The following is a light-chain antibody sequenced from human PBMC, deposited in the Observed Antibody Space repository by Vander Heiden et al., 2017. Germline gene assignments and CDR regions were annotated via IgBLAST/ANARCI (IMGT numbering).Light chain of an antibody. CDR1: KLGDKY. Sequence: SYELTQPPSVSVSPGQTASITCSGDKLGDKYACWYQQKPGQSPVLVIYQDSKQTSGIPERFSGSNSGNTATLTISGTQAMDEADYYCQAWDSSTVVFGGGTKLTVL. CDR3: QAWDSSTVV. CDR2: QDS. V-gene: IGLV3-1*01. J-gene: IGLJ2*01.